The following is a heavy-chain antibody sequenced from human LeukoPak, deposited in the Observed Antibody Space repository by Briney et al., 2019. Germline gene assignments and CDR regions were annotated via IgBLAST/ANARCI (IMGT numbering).Heavy chain of an antibody. J-gene: IGHJ6*02. CDR2: IYYSGST. V-gene: IGHV4-59*08. CDR1: GGSISSYY. CDR3: ARLPPSYYYDSSGYYPAYYYYGMDV. Sequence: PSETLSLTCTVSGGSISSYYWSWIRQPPGKGLEWIGYIYYSGSTNYNPSLKSRVTISVDTSKNQFSLKLSSVTAADTAVYYCARLPPSYYYDSSGYYPAYYYYGMDVWGQETTVTVSS. D-gene: IGHD3-22*01.